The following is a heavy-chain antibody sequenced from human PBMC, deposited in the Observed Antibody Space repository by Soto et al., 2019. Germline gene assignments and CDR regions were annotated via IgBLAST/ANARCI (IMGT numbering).Heavy chain of an antibody. Sequence: KAXGTLTLTCTVSGGSISSSSYYWGWIRQPPGKGLEWIGSIYYSGSTYYNPSLKSRVTISVDTSRNQFSLKLSSVTAADTAVYYCAREDSSSWYEGFYYYGMDVWGQGTTVTVSS. D-gene: IGHD6-13*01. V-gene: IGHV4-39*02. CDR3: AREDSSSWYEGFYYYGMDV. J-gene: IGHJ6*02. CDR2: IYYSGST. CDR1: GGSISSSSYY.